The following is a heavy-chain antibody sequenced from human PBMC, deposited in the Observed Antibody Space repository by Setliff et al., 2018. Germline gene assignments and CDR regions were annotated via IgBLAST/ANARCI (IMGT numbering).Heavy chain of an antibody. V-gene: IGHV3-21*01. CDR3: VRTLFLQYYGGRSGGYFDY. J-gene: IGHJ4*02. CDR1: GLPFSNSN. D-gene: IGHD4-17*01. CDR2: ISSISNYI. Sequence: GGSLRLSCVASGLPFSNSNMNWVRQAPGEGLEWVSSISSISNYIYYADSVKGRFTISRDNAKNSLYLQMDSLRAEDTAVYYCVRTLFLQYYGGRSGGYFDYWGQGSLVTVSS.